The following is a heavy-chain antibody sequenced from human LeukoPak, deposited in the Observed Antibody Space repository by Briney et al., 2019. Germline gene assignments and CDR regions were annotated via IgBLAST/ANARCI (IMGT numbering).Heavy chain of an antibody. V-gene: IGHV4-31*03. CDR1: GASISSDAYF. CDR2: IYYTGNT. J-gene: IGHJ4*02. D-gene: IGHD3-22*01. CDR3: AGGPAYLDSVPDS. Sequence: SETLSLTCTVSGASISSDAYFWSWIRQHPGKGLEWLGYIYYTGNTAPNPSLRSRLTISRDTSKNQFSLSLTSVTAADTAVYYCAGGPAYLDSVPDSWGQGTLVTVSS.